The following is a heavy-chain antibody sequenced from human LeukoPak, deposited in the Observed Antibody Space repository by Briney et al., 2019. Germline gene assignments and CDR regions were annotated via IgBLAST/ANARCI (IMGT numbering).Heavy chain of an antibody. CDR2: ISYDGSNK. CDR3: AIEEEDY. Sequence: GRSLRLSCAASGFTFSSYGMHWVRQAPGKGLEWVAVISYDGSNKYYADSVKGRFTISRDNSKNTLYLQMNSLRAEDTAVYYCAIEEEDYWGQGTLVTVSS. V-gene: IGHV3-30*03. J-gene: IGHJ4*02. CDR1: GFTFSSYG.